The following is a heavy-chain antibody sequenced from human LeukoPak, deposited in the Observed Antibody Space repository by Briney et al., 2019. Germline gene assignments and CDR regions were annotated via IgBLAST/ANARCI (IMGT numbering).Heavy chain of an antibody. Sequence: SETLSLTCTVSGGSISSSSYFWGWIRQPPGKGLEWIGSVYSSGSTYYNPSLKSRVTISVDTSMNQFSLKLSSVTAADTAVYYCARGVGFYYGPGIRDYYYAMDVWGQGTTVTVSS. CDR3: ARGVGFYYGPGIRDYYYAMDV. V-gene: IGHV4-39*01. CDR2: VYSSGST. D-gene: IGHD3-10*01. J-gene: IGHJ6*02. CDR1: GGSISSSSYF.